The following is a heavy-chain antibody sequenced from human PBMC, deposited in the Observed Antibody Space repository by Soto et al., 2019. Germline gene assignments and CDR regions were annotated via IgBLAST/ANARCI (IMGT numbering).Heavy chain of an antibody. Sequence: EVQLLESGGDSVQPGGSVRLSCAGSGFTFINYAMNWVRQAPGKGLEWVSTISGGGDATFFADSVRGRFTFSRDNSKNTVTLQMNSLGVVDTAVYYCARKVVGSTSRPDYWYFDLWGRGTLVTVSS. J-gene: IGHJ2*01. CDR3: ARKVVGSTSRPDYWYFDL. D-gene: IGHD2-21*01. CDR1: GFTFINYA. CDR2: ISGGGDAT. V-gene: IGHV3-23*01.